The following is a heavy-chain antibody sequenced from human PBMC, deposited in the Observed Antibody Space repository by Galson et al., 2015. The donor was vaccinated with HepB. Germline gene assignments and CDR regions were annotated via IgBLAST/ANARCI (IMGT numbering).Heavy chain of an antibody. V-gene: IGHV3-30*04. Sequence: SLRLSCAASGFTFSSYAMHWVRQAPGRGLEWVAVISYDGSNKYYADSVKGRFTISRDNSKNTLYLQMNSLRAEDTAVYYCARRNEPDYWGQGTLVTVSS. CDR1: GFTFSSYA. J-gene: IGHJ4*02. D-gene: IGHD1-1*01. CDR3: ARRNEPDY. CDR2: ISYDGSNK.